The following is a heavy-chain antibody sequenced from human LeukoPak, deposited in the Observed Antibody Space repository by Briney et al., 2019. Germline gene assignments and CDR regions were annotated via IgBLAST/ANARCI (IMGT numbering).Heavy chain of an antibody. V-gene: IGHV3-74*03. Sequence: GGSLRLSCAAPGFTFSSYWMHWVRQAPGKGLVWVSRVTGDGRSTMYADSVKGRFTISRDNAKNTLYLQMNSLRDEDTAVYYCARNVTYRMDVWGQGTTVTVSS. CDR1: GFTFSSYW. CDR2: VTGDGRST. D-gene: IGHD2-21*02. J-gene: IGHJ6*02. CDR3: ARNVTYRMDV.